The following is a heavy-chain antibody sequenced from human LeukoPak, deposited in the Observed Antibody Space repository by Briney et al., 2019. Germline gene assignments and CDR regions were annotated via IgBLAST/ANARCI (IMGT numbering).Heavy chain of an antibody. J-gene: IGHJ4*02. CDR3: AREAGGDGYNHVDY. V-gene: IGHV4-31*03. Sequence: PSQTLSLTYTVSGGSISSGGYYWSWIRQHPGKGLEWIGYIYYSGSTYYNPSLKSRVTISVDTSKNQFSLKLSSVTAADTAVYYCAREAGGDGYNHVDYWGQGTLVTVSS. CDR1: GGSISSGGYY. D-gene: IGHD5-24*01. CDR2: IYYSGST.